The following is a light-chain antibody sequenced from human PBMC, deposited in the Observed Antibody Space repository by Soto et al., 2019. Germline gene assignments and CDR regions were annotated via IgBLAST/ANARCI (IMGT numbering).Light chain of an antibody. V-gene: IGKV3-20*01. CDR3: QQYGSSPRT. CDR1: QSVSSSN. J-gene: IGKJ1*01. Sequence: EIVLTQSPDTLSLSPGERATLSCRASQSVSSSNLAWYQQKPGQAPRLLIYGASRRATGIPDRFGGSGSGTDFTLTITRLEPEDFAVYYCQQYGSSPRTFGQGTKVEIK. CDR2: GAS.